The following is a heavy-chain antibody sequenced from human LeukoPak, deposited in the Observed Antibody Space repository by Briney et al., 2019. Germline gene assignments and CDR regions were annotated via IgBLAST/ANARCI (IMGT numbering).Heavy chain of an antibody. CDR1: GGSISSYY. J-gene: IGHJ5*02. CDR3: ARSGQRYYYDSSGYSPYNWFDP. V-gene: IGHV4-59*01. Sequence: PSETLSLTCTVSGGSISSYYWSWIRQPPGKGLEWIGYIYYSGSTNYNPSLKSRVTISVDTSKNQFSLKLSSVTAADTAVYYCARSGQRYYYDSSGYSPYNWFDPWGQGTLVTVSS. D-gene: IGHD3-22*01. CDR2: IYYSGST.